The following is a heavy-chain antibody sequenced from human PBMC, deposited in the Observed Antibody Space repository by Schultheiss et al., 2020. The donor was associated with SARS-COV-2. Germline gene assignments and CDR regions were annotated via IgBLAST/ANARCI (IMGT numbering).Heavy chain of an antibody. V-gene: IGHV1-46*01. CDR2: INPSGGST. J-gene: IGHJ6*02. D-gene: IGHD3-3*01. CDR1: GYTFTGYY. Sequence: ASVKVSCKASGYTFTGYYMHWVRQAPGQGLEWMGIINPSGGSTSYAQKFQGRVTMTRDTSTSTVYMELSSLRSEDTAVYYCARGGITIFGVVIASYYYYGMDVWGQGTTVTVSS. CDR3: ARGGITIFGVVIASYYYYGMDV.